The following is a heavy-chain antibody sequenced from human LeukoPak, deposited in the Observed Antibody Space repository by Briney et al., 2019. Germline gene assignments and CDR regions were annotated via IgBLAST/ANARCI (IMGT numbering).Heavy chain of an antibody. Sequence: PGRSLRLSCAASGFTFSNYGMHWVRQAPGKGLEWVAVIWYDGSNIYHGDSVKGRFTVSRDNSKNTLYLQMNSLRAEDTAVYYCARARNDYDSSGFSTLDYWGQGTLVTVSS. J-gene: IGHJ4*02. V-gene: IGHV3-33*01. D-gene: IGHD3-22*01. CDR1: GFTFSNYG. CDR3: ARARNDYDSSGFSTLDY. CDR2: IWYDGSNI.